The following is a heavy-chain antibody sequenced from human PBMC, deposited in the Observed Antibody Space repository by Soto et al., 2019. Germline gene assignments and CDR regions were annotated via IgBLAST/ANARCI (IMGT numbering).Heavy chain of an antibody. CDR3: VSKTDSNYKDWFDP. D-gene: IGHD4-4*01. CDR2: IYHSGST. CDR1: GGSLSSSNW. Sequence: PSETLSLTCAVSGGSLSSSNWWSWVRQPPGKGLEWIGEIYHSGSTNYNPSLKSRVTISVDKSKNQFSLKLSSVTAADTAVYYCVSKTDSNYKDWFDPWGQGTLVTVSS. V-gene: IGHV4-4*02. J-gene: IGHJ5*02.